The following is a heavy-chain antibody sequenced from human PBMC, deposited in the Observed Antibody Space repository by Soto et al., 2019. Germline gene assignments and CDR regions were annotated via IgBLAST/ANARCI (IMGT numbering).Heavy chain of an antibody. D-gene: IGHD3-22*01. CDR2: IIPIFGTA. V-gene: IGHV1-69*13. J-gene: IGHJ6*02. Sequence: SVKVSCKASGGTFSSYAISWVRQAPGQGLEWMGGIIPIFGTANYAQKFQGRVTITADESTSTAYMELSSLRSEDTAVYYCAREKGTYYYDSSGASTYYYYGMDVWGQGTTVPVSS. CDR3: AREKGTYYYDSSGASTYYYYGMDV. CDR1: GGTFSSYA.